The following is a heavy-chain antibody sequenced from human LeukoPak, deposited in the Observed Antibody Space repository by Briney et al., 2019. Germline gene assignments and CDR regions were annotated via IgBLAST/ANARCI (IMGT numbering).Heavy chain of an antibody. CDR2: INHSGST. CDR1: GGSFSGYY. Sequence: SETLSLTCAVCGGSFSGYYWSWIRQPPGKGLEWIGEINHSGSTNYNPSLKSRVTISVDTSKNQFSLKLSSVTAADTAVYYCARYSRPAATLDYWGQGTLVTVSS. D-gene: IGHD2-2*01. J-gene: IGHJ4*02. V-gene: IGHV4-34*01. CDR3: ARYSRPAATLDY.